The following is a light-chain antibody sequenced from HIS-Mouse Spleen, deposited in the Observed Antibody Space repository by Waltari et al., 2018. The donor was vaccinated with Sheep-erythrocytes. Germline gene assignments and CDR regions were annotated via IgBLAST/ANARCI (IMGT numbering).Light chain of an antibody. CDR2: QDS. V-gene: IGLV3-1*01. J-gene: IGLJ3*02. CDR3: QAWDSSTAWV. Sequence: SYELTQPPSVSVSPGQTASITCSGDKLGDKYACWYQQKPGQSPVLVIYQDSKRPSGIPGRFSGSNSWNTATLTISGTQARDEADYYCQAWDSSTAWVFGGGTKLTVL. CDR1: KLGDKY.